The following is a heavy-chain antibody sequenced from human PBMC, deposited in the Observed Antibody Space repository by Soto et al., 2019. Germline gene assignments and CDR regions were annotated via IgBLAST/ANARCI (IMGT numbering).Heavy chain of an antibody. V-gene: IGHV4-59*01. CDR2: IYYSGST. J-gene: IGHJ4*02. Sequence: SETLSLTCTVSGGSISSYYWSWIRQPPGKGLEWIGYIYYSGSTNYNPSLKSRVTISVDTSKNQFSLKLSSVTAADTAVYYCARDQGSYYDSSGPEFDYWGQGTLVTVSS. CDR1: GGSISSYY. CDR3: ARDQGSYYDSSGPEFDY. D-gene: IGHD3-22*01.